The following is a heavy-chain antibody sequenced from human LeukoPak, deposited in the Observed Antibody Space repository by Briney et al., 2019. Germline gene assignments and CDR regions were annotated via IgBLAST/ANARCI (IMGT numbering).Heavy chain of an antibody. Sequence: GGSLRLSCAASGFTVSNNYMSWVRPAPGKGPKWVSVIYSGGSTYYADSVKGRFTISRDNSKNTLYLQMNNLRAEDTAVYYCAREGVVGALYFDYWGQGTLVTVSS. D-gene: IGHD1-26*01. CDR1: GFTVSNNY. V-gene: IGHV3-66*01. CDR3: AREGVVGALYFDY. CDR2: IYSGGST. J-gene: IGHJ4*02.